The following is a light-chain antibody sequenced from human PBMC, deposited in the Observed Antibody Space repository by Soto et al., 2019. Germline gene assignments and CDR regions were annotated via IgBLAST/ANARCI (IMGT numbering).Light chain of an antibody. CDR2: DVN. V-gene: IGLV2-11*01. J-gene: IGLJ2*01. Sequence: QSAPTQPRSVSGSPGQSVIISCTGTSSDVGGYEYVSWFQQSPDKAPKLIIYDVNNRPSGVPDRFSGSKSGNXASXTISGLQAEDEADYYCCSYAGTYTPVVFGGGTKLTVL. CDR3: CSYAGTYTPVV. CDR1: SSDVGGYEY.